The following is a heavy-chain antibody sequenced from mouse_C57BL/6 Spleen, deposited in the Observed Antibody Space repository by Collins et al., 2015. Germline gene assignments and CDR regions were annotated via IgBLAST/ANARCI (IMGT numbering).Heavy chain of an antibody. D-gene: IGHD1-1*01. V-gene: IGHV1-69*02. CDR3: TRDYSSNFLFFGF. J-gene: IGHJ2*01. Sequence: PSDSYTNYNQNFKDKATLTVDKSSSTAFMQLSSPTSEDSAVYFCTRDYSSNFLFFGFWGQGTTLTVSS. CDR2: PSDSYT.